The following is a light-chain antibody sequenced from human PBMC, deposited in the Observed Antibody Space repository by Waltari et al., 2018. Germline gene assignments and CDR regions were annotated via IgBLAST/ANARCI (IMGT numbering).Light chain of an antibody. Sequence: QSALTQPASVSGSPGQSITISCTGTSSDVGSYNLVSWFQQHPGKAPKLIIYEGSKRPSGVSNRFSGYKSGNTASLTISGLQAEDEADYYCCSYAHSSTLNVVFGGGTKLTVL. J-gene: IGLJ2*01. V-gene: IGLV2-23*01. CDR3: CSYAHSSTLNVV. CDR2: EGS. CDR1: SSDVGSYNL.